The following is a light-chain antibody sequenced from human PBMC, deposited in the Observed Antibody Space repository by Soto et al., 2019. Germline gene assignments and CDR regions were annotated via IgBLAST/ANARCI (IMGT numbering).Light chain of an antibody. CDR3: QQYYSTPPYT. Sequence: DIVMTQSPDSLAVSLGERATINCKSSQSVLYSSNNKNYLAWYQQKPGQPPKLLIYWASTRESGVPDRFSGSGSGTDFPRTISSLQAEDVAVYYCQQYYSTPPYTFGQGTKLEIK. CDR2: WAS. V-gene: IGKV4-1*01. CDR1: QSVLYSSNNKNY. J-gene: IGKJ2*01.